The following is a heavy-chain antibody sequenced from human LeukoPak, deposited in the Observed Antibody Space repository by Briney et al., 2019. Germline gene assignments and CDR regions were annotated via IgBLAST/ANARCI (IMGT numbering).Heavy chain of an antibody. D-gene: IGHD6-13*01. V-gene: IGHV3-21*01. CDR2: ISSSSSYI. J-gene: IGHJ3*02. Sequence: KPGGSLRLSCAASGFTFSSYSMNWVRQAPGKGLEWVSSISSSSSYIYYADSVKGRFTISRDNAKNSLYLQMNSLRAEDTAVYYCARDQGQQLRTFDIWGQGTMVTVSS. CDR1: GFTFSSYS. CDR3: ARDQGQQLRTFDI.